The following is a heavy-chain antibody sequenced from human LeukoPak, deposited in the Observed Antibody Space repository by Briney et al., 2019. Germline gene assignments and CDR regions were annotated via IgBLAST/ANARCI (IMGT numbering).Heavy chain of an antibody. CDR1: GFTFSSYG. CDR3: ARGGQFSFYYYGMDV. D-gene: IGHD2/OR15-2a*01. Sequence: PGRSLRLSCAASGFTFSSYGMHWARQAPGKGLEWVAVIWYDGSNKYYADSVKGRFTISRDNSKNTLYLQMNSLRAEDTAVYYCARGGQFSFYYYGMDVWGQGTTVTVSS. V-gene: IGHV3-33*01. J-gene: IGHJ6*02. CDR2: IWYDGSNK.